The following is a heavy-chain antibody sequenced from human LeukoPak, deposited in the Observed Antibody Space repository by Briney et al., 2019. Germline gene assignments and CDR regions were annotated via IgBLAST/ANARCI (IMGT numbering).Heavy chain of an antibody. V-gene: IGHV3-30-3*01. D-gene: IGHD3-10*01. CDR1: GFTFNSYW. CDR2: ISYDGSNK. J-gene: IGHJ4*02. CDR3: ARDVLSKAVWGGFDY. Sequence: TGGSLRLSCAASGFTFNSYWMSWVRQAPGKGLEWVAVISYDGSNKYYADSVKGRFTISRDNSKNTLYLQMNSLRAEDTAVYYRARDVLSKAVWGGFDYWGQGTLVTVSS.